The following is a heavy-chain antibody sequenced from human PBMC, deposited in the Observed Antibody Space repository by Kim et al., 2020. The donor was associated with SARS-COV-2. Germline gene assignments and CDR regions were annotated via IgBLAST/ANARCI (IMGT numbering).Heavy chain of an antibody. CDR2: ISSSSTFI. J-gene: IGHJ4*02. CDR1: GFIFTNYR. D-gene: IGHD3-16*01. V-gene: IGHV3-21*01. Sequence: GVSLRLSCVASGFIFTNYRMNWVRQAPGKGLEWVSSISSSSTFIHYADSVKGRFTISRDDAKNSLYLQMNSLRAEDTAVYYCARDGQDYVWGYWGQGTLVTVSS. CDR3: ARDGQDYVWGY.